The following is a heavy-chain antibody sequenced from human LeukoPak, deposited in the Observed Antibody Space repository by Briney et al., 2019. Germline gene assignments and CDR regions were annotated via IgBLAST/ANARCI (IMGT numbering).Heavy chain of an antibody. V-gene: IGHV3-30*03. CDR2: ISYDGNKE. CDR3: ARERATSTSTWSFDY. D-gene: IGHD2-2*01. CDR1: GFSFSSYG. J-gene: IGHJ4*02. Sequence: PGGSLRLSCAASGFSFSSYGMHWVRQAPGKGLEWVAVISYDGNKEYYVDSVKGRFTISRDKSKNMLYLQMDSLRAEDTAVYHCARERATSTSTWSFDYWGQGTLVTVSS.